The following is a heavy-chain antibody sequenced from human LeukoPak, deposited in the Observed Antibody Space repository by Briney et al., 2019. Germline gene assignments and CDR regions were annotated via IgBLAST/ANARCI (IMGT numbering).Heavy chain of an antibody. D-gene: IGHD3-10*01. CDR2: ISGSGGST. CDR3: AKDTGYYGSGSPFDY. Sequence: PGGSLRLSCAASGFTFSSYAMSWVRQAPGKGLEWVSAISGSGGSTYYADSVKGRLTISRDNSKNTLYLQMNSLRAEDTAVYYCAKDTGYYGSGSPFDYWGQGTLVTVSS. J-gene: IGHJ4*02. V-gene: IGHV3-23*01. CDR1: GFTFSSYA.